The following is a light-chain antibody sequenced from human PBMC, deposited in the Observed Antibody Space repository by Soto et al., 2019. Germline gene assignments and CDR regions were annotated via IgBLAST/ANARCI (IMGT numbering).Light chain of an antibody. CDR3: QVWDFTSDQVV. V-gene: IGLV3-21*02. CDR2: DDS. CDR1: AIGSKS. Sequence: SYELTQTPSVSVVPGQTARITCGGNAIGSKSVHWYYQKAGQAPVLVVHDDSARPSGIPERFSGSNSGNTATLTISRVEAGDEADFYCQVWDFTSDQVVFGGGTKLTVL. J-gene: IGLJ2*01.